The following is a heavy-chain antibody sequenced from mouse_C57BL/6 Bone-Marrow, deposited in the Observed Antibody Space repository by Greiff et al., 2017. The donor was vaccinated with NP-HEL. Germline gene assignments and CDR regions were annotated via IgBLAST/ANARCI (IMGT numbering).Heavy chain of an antibody. J-gene: IGHJ3*01. V-gene: IGHV14-2*01. Sequence: EVKLMESGAELVKPGASVKLSCTASGFNIKDYYMHWVKQRTEQGLEWIGRIDPEDGETNYAPKFQGKATITADPSSNTAYLQRSSLTSEDKAVYYCADGYDPAWFAYWGQGTLVTVSA. CDR3: ADGYDPAWFAY. CDR2: IDPEDGET. CDR1: GFNIKDYY. D-gene: IGHD2-2*01.